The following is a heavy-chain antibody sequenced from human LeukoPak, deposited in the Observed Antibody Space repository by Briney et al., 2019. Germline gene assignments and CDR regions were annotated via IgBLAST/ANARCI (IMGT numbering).Heavy chain of an antibody. D-gene: IGHD3-10*01. J-gene: IGHJ4*02. CDR2: IYTSGST. Sequence: SETLSLTCTVSGDSISSFYWTWIRQPAGKGPEWIGRIYTSGSTNYNPSLKSRVTMSVDTSKNQFSLKLSSVTAADTAVYYCARDSGERGSGSYLIAYWGQGTLVTVSS. CDR1: GDSISSFY. V-gene: IGHV4-4*07. CDR3: ARDSGERGSGSYLIAY.